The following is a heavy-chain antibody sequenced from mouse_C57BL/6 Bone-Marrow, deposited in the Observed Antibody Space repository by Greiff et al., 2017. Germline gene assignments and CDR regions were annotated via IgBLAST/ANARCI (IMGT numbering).Heavy chain of an antibody. CDR3: ARGDYYGSSAFDY. Sequence: VKLLESGAELVRPGSSVKLSCKASGYTFTSYWMDWVKQRPGQGLEWIGNIYPSDSETHYNQKFKDKATLTVDKSSSTAYMQLSSLTSEDSAVYYCARGDYYGSSAFDYWGQGTTLTVSS. D-gene: IGHD1-1*01. V-gene: IGHV1-61*01. CDR1: GYTFTSYW. J-gene: IGHJ2*01. CDR2: IYPSDSET.